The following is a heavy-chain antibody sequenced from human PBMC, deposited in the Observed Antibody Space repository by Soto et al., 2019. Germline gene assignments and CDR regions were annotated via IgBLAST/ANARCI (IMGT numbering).Heavy chain of an antibody. D-gene: IGHD2-21*01. Sequence: EVQLVESGGGLVQPGGSLRLSCVASGFVFTNNWMSWVRQAPGKGLEWVANIKQDGSDKNYVDSVKGRFTIFRDNAKNSLYPQTNSLRAEDTAVYYCARDKEHTQGFDPWGQGTPVTVSS. CDR3: ARDKEHTQGFDP. CDR2: IKQDGSDK. J-gene: IGHJ5*02. V-gene: IGHV3-7*01. CDR1: GFVFTNNW.